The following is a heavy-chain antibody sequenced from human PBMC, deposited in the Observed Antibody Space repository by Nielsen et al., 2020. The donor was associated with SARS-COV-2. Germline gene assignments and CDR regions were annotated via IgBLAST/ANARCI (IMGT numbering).Heavy chain of an antibody. V-gene: IGHV3-9*01. J-gene: IGHJ4*02. CDR3: AKDYYYDSSGYCFDY. CDR2: ISWNSGSI. Sequence: SLKISCAASGFTFDDYAMHWVRQAPGKGLEWVSGISWNSGSIGYADSVKGRFTISRDNSKNTLYLQMNSLRAEDTALHYCAKDYYYDSSGYCFDYWGQGTLVTVSS. D-gene: IGHD3-22*01. CDR1: GFTFDDYA.